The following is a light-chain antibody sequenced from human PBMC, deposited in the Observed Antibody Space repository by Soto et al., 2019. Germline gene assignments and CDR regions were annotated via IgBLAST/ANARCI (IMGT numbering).Light chain of an antibody. CDR2: EVR. J-gene: IGLJ2*01. V-gene: IGLV2-14*01. CDR3: SSFTSNSSLI. CDR1: MRDVGGYNL. Sequence: QSALTQPASVSGSPGQSITISCAGTMRDVGGYNLVSWYQHHPGRAPQLILYEVRNRPSGISVRFSGSKSGNTASLTISGLQAEDEADYYCSSFTSNSSLIFGGGTKLTVL.